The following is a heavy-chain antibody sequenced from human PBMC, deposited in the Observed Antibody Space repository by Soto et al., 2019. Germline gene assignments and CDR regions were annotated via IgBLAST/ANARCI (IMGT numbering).Heavy chain of an antibody. CDR3: ARDRARITIFGVVITHYYYGMDV. Sequence: ASVKVSCKASGGTFSSYAISWVRQAPGQGLEWMGGIIPIFGTANYAQKFQGRVTITADESTSTAYMELSSLRSEDTAVYYCARDRARITIFGVVITHYYYGMDVWGQGTTVTVSS. D-gene: IGHD3-3*01. CDR2: IIPIFGTA. J-gene: IGHJ6*02. CDR1: GGTFSSYA. V-gene: IGHV1-69*13.